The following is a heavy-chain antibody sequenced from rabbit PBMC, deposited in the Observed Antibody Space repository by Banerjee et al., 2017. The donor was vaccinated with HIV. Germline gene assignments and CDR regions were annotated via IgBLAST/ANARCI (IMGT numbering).Heavy chain of an antibody. CDR2: IYTGSGST. Sequence: QEQLVESGGGLVQPEGSLTLTCTASGFSFSSSYYMCWVRQAPGKGLEWIACIYTGSGSTHYASWAKGRFTISKPSSTTVTLQMTSLTAADTATYFCARGADGAYSYDLIFKLWGPGTLVTVS. V-gene: IGHV1S45*01. J-gene: IGHJ4*01. D-gene: IGHD6-1*01. CDR3: ARGADGAYSYDLIFKL. CDR1: GFSFSSSYY.